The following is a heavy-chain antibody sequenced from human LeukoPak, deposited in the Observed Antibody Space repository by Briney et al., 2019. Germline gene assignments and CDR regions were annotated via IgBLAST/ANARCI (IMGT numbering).Heavy chain of an antibody. CDR1: GGSISSSSYY. V-gene: IGHV4-39*01. CDR2: IYYSGST. J-gene: IGHJ6*02. Sequence: PSETLSLTCTVSGGSISSSSYYWGWIRQPPGKGLEWIGSIYYSGSTYYNPSLKSRVTISVDTSKNQFSLKLSSVTAADTAVYYCARHRGSTSCYPPRACYYYYYGMDVWGQGTTVTVSS. D-gene: IGHD2-2*01. CDR3: ARHRGSTSCYPPRACYYYYYGMDV.